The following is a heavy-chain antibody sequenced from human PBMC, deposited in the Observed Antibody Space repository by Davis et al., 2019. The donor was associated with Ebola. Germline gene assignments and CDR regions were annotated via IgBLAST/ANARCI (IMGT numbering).Heavy chain of an antibody. CDR2: ISYDGSTE. Sequence: GESLKISCAASEFTFNKYAMHWVRQAPGKGLEWVAIISYDGSTEYYADSVKGRLTISRDNSKDTLYLQMNSLRAEDTAVYYCARITVGPEMKYYDFWSGQLHDAFDIWGQGTMVTVSS. V-gene: IGHV3-30-3*01. CDR1: EFTFNKYA. CDR3: ARITVGPEMKYYDFWSGQLHDAFDI. D-gene: IGHD3-3*01. J-gene: IGHJ3*02.